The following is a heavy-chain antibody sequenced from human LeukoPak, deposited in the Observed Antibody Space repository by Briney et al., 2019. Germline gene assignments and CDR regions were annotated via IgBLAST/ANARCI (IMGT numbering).Heavy chain of an antibody. V-gene: IGHV4-39*01. CDR1: GGSISTSNYY. CDR3: ARLAAVATNWFDP. CDR2: IFYSGST. D-gene: IGHD5-12*01. J-gene: IGHJ5*02. Sequence: SETLSLTCTVSGGSISTSNYYWGWIRQPPGKGLEWIGNIFYSGSTYYSPSLKRRVTISLDTSRNQFSLKLNPVTAADTAVYYCARLAAVATNWFDPWGQGTLVTVSS.